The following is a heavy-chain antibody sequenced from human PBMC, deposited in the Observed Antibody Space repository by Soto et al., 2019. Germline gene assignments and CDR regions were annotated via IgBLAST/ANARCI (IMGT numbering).Heavy chain of an antibody. V-gene: IGHV4-34*01. D-gene: IGHD2-8*02. J-gene: IGHJ5*02. Sequence: SETLSLTCAVYGGSFSGYYWSWIRQPPGKGLEWIGEINHSGSTNYNPSLKSRVTISVDTSKNHFSLTLTSVTAADTAIYYCARDSLTGNWFDLWGQGTLVTVSS. CDR3: ARDSLTGNWFDL. CDR1: GGSFSGYY. CDR2: INHSGST.